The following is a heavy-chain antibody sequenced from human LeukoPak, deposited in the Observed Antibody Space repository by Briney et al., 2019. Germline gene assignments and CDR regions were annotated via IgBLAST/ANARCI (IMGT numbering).Heavy chain of an antibody. Sequence: GGSLRLSCAASGFTFSSYSMNWVRQAPGKGLEWVSSISSSSSYIYYADSVKGRFTISRDNAKNSLYLQMNSLRAEDTAVYYCATLGAVAAYGVVDYWGQGTLVTVSS. CDR3: ATLGAVAAYGVVDY. CDR2: ISSSSSYI. J-gene: IGHJ4*02. V-gene: IGHV3-21*01. CDR1: GFTFSSYS. D-gene: IGHD6-19*01.